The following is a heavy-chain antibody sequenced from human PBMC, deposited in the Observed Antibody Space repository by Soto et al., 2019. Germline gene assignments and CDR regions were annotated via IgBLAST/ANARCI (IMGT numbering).Heavy chain of an antibody. CDR1: GFTFSSYS. Sequence: PGGSLRLSCAASGFTFSSYSMNWVRQAPGKGLEWVSSISSSSSYIYYADSVKGRFTISRDNAKNSLYLQMNSLRAEDAAVYYCARDSSSRFDYWGQGTLVTVSS. CDR2: ISSSSSYI. CDR3: ARDSSSRFDY. J-gene: IGHJ4*02. V-gene: IGHV3-21*01. D-gene: IGHD2-2*01.